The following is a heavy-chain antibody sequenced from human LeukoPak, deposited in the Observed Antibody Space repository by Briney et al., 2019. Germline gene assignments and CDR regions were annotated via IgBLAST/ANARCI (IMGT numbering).Heavy chain of an antibody. V-gene: IGHV3-30*04. CDR3: ATAVYSGSNYYYYGMDV. J-gene: IGHJ6*02. CDR2: ISSDANTQ. CDR1: GFTFSTYA. D-gene: IGHD1-26*01. Sequence: SGGSLRLSCAASGFTFSTYAMHWVRQAPGKGLEWVTIISSDANTQYYADSVKGRFTISRDNSKNTLYLQTNSLRAEDTAVYYCATAVYSGSNYYYYGMDVWGQGTTVTVSS.